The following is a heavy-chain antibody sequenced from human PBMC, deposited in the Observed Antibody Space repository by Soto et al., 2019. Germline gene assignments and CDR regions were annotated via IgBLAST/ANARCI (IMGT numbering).Heavy chain of an antibody. Sequence: LSLTCTVSGGSISSYYWSWIRQPAGKGLEWIGRIYTSGSTNYNPSLKSRVTMSVDTSKNQFSLKLSSVTAADTAVYYCARGYDFWSGEDYYYGMDVWGQGTTVTVS. V-gene: IGHV4-4*07. D-gene: IGHD3-3*01. CDR3: ARGYDFWSGEDYYYGMDV. CDR2: IYTSGST. CDR1: GGSISSYY. J-gene: IGHJ6*02.